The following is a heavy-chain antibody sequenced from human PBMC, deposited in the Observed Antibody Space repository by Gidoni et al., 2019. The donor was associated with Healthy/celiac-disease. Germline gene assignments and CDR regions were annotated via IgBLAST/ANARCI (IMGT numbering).Heavy chain of an antibody. D-gene: IGHD3-3*01. V-gene: IGHV3-11*01. CDR3: ASRQYDFWSGYYPGGQYYYGMDV. Sequence: QVQLVESGGGLVKPGGSLRLSCAASGFTFSDYYMSWIRQAPGKGLEWVSYISSSGSTIYYADSVKGRFTISRDNAKNSLYLQMNSLRAEDTAVYYCASRQYDFWSGYYPGGQYYYGMDVWGQGTTVTVSS. CDR1: GFTFSDYY. CDR2: ISSSGSTI. J-gene: IGHJ6*02.